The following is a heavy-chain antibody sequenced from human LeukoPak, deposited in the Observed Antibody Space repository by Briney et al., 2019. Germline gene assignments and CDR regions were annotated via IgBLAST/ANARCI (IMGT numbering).Heavy chain of an antibody. Sequence: SPTLSLTFAISADTFSINSAAWNWVRQSPSRGLEWLGSTYYRSKWYNDCAVSVKSRITINPDTSKNQFSRQLNSVTPEDTAVYYCARAPRGIFYYCGEGTLVTVSS. D-gene: IGHD3-16*01. CDR2: TYYRSKWYN. J-gene: IGHJ4*02. V-gene: IGHV6-1*01. CDR1: ADTFSINSAA. CDR3: ARAPRGIFYY.